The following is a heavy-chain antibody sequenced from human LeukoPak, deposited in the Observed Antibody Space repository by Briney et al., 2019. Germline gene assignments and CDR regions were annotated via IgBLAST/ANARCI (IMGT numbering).Heavy chain of an antibody. CDR3: AKAGIGADGAGFLCEY. J-gene: IGHJ4*02. V-gene: IGHV3-23*01. CDR1: GFTFSSYW. D-gene: IGHD1-1*01. CDR2: ASYYVGKQ. Sequence: TGGSLRLSCAASGFTFSSYWMSWVRQAPGKGLEWVSTASYYVGKQYHADSVRGRFTVSRDNSRNTVSLQMSSLRVEDTGIYYCAKAGIGADGAGFLCEYWGQGTLVTVSS.